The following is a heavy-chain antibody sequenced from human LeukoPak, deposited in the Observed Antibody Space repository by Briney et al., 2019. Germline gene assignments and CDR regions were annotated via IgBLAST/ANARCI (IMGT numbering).Heavy chain of an antibody. CDR3: ARGRPYYDFWSGYEPFDY. D-gene: IGHD3-3*01. V-gene: IGHV4-34*01. Sequence: PSETLSLTCAVYGGSFSGYYWSWVRQPPGKGLEWIGEINHSGSTNYNPSLKSRVTISVDPSKNQFSLKLSSVTAADTAVYYCARGRPYYDFWSGYEPFDYWGQGTLVTVSS. CDR2: INHSGST. CDR1: GGSFSGYY. J-gene: IGHJ4*02.